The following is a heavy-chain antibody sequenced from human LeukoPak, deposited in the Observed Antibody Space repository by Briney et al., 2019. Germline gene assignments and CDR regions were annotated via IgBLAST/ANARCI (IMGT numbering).Heavy chain of an antibody. J-gene: IGHJ5*02. CDR2: INGDGSTT. CDR1: GFTFSTSW. CDR3: ASSSMSAAPFDP. D-gene: IGHD6-13*01. V-gene: IGHV3-74*01. Sequence: GGSLRLSCAASGFTFSTSWMHWVRQAPGKGLVWVSRINGDGSTTGYADSVKGRFTISRDNTKNTLYLHMNSLRAEDTAVYYCASSSMSAAPFDPWGQGTLVTVSS.